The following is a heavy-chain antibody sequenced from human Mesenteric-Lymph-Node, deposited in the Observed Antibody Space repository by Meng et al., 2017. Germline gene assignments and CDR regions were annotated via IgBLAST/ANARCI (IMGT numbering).Heavy chain of an antibody. D-gene: IGHD5-24*01. CDR1: GGSFSSGNYY. V-gene: IGHV4-61*02. J-gene: IGHJ4*02. Sequence: SETLSLTCAVSGGSFSSGNYYWSWIRQPAGKGLEWIGRIYISDYDPSSGSTYYNPSLGSRVTLSVDKSKNQFSLNLTSVIAADTAVYFCVRGNYGYTDWWGPGTLVTVSS. CDR2: IYISDYDPSSGST. CDR3: VRGNYGYTDW.